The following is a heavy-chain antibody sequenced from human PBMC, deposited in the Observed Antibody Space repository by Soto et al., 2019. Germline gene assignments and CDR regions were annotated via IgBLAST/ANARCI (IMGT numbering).Heavy chain of an antibody. CDR2: ISPGDSDT. Sequence: GQSMRIWRRGAGDRFTSYGGGWVRKKQRKGLEWMGIISPGDSDTRYSPSFQGQVTISADKSISTAYLQWSSLKASDTAMYYCARLNRIAAAVTYYYYGMDVLLQGTTVPVSS. CDR3: ARLNRIAAAVTYYYYGMDV. J-gene: IGHJ6*02. V-gene: IGHV5-51*01. CDR1: GDRFTSYG. D-gene: IGHD6-13*01.